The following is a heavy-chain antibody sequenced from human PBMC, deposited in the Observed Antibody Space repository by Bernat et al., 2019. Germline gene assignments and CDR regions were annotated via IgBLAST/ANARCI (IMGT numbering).Heavy chain of an antibody. J-gene: IGHJ4*02. V-gene: IGHV4-31*03. D-gene: IGHD6-13*01. CDR1: GGSISSGGYY. Sequence: QEQLQESGPGLVKPSQTLSLTCTVSGGSISSGGYYWSWIRQHPGKGLEWIGYIYYSGSTYYNPSLKSRVTISVDTSKNQFSLKLSSVTAADTAVYYCARVRSRAAGPPNSFDYWGQGTLVTVSS. CDR3: ARVRSRAAGPPNSFDY. CDR2: IYYSGST.